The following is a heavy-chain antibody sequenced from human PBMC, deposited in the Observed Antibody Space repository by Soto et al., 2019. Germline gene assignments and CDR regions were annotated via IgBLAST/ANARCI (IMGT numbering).Heavy chain of an antibody. CDR2: INAGNGNT. CDR1: GYTFTSYA. CDR3: ARGPLTAVDWFDP. V-gene: IGHV1-3*01. D-gene: IGHD6-19*01. J-gene: IGHJ5*02. Sequence: ASVKVSCKASGYTFTSYAMHWVRQAPGQRLEWMGWINAGNGNTKYSQKFQGRVTITRDTSASTAYMELSSLRSEDTAVYYCARGPLTAVDWFDPWGQGNLVNVSS.